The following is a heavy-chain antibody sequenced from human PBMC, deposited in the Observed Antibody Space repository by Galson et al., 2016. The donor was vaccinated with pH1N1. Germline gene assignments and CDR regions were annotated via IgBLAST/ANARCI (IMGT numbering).Heavy chain of an antibody. V-gene: IGHV3-74*01. J-gene: IGHJ1*01. Sequence: SLRLSCAASGFIFTNYWMHWVRQAPGRGLVWVARVNNDGSSTNYADSVKGRFTLSRDNAKNTVFLEMSSLRAEDTGAYYCVRGRYCSGGSCYSPTAEYFQHWGQGTLVTVSS. CDR2: VNNDGSST. CDR3: VRGRYCSGGSCYSPTAEYFQH. CDR1: GFIFTNYW. D-gene: IGHD2-15*01.